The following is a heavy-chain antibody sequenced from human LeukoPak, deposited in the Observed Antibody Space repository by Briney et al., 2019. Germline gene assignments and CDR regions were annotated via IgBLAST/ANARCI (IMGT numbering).Heavy chain of an antibody. V-gene: IGHV1-2*02. D-gene: IGHD3-9*01. CDR1: GYSFTGYY. CDR3: ARDLLYYDILTGPPSWFDP. J-gene: IGHJ5*02. Sequence: ASVKVSCKASGYSFTGYYIHWVRQAPGQGLEWMGWINPNSGGTYFAQKFQGRVTMTRDTSISTAYMELSRLRSDDTAVYYCARDLLYYDILTGPPSWFDPWGQGTLVTVSS. CDR2: INPNSGGT.